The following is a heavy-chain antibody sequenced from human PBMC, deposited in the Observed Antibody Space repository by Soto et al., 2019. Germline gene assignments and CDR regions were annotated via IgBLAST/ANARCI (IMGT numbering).Heavy chain of an antibody. V-gene: IGHV5-10-1*01. CDR2: IDPSDSYT. CDR1: GYSFTIYW. Sequence: GESLKISCNGSGYSFTIYWISWVRQMPGKGLEWMGRIDPSDSYTNYSPSFQGHVTISADKSISTAYLQWSSLKASDTAMYYCARLPYYYYGMDVWGQGTTVTVSS. CDR3: ARLPYYYYGMDV. J-gene: IGHJ6*02.